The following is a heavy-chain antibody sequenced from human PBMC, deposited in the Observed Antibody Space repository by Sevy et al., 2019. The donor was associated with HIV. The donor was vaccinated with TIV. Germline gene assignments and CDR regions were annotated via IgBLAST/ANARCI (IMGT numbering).Heavy chain of an antibody. D-gene: IGHD5-18*01. CDR3: ARDAGAYTYGTGKY. CDR1: RFTFSTYA. J-gene: IGHJ4*02. Sequence: GGSLRLSCAASRFTFSTYAMHWVHQAPGKGLEWVSVISYDGNIKYYADSVKGRFTISRDDSKNTLYLQMNSLRAEDTAVYYCARDAGAYTYGTGKYWGQGTLVTVSS. V-gene: IGHV3-30-3*01. CDR2: ISYDGNIK.